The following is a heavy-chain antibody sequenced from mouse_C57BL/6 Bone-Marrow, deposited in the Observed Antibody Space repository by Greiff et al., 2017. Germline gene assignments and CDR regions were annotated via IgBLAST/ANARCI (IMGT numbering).Heavy chain of an antibody. CDR3: ARAIIATVVASFDY. J-gene: IGHJ2*01. Sequence: EVQLQQSGPVLVKPGASVKMSCKASGYTFTDYYMNWVKQSHGKSLEWIGVINPYNGGTSYNQKFKGKATLTVDKSSSTAYMELNSLTSEDSAVSYCARAIIATVVASFDYWGQGTTLTVSS. D-gene: IGHD1-1*01. CDR2: INPYNGGT. CDR1: GYTFTDYY. V-gene: IGHV1-19*01.